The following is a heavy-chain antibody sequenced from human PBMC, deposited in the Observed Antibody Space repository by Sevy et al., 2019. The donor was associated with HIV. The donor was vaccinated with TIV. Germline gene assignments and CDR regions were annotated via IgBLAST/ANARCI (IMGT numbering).Heavy chain of an antibody. CDR3: ARDRTYGSFIDY. Sequence: GGSLRLSCAASGFTFSTYNMNWVRQAPGKGLEWVSSIWSSSSYIYYADSVKGRFTISRDNAKNSLYLQMNSLKVEDTDVYYCARDRTYGSFIDYWGQGTLVTVSS. V-gene: IGHV3-21*01. J-gene: IGHJ4*02. D-gene: IGHD3-10*01. CDR1: GFTFSTYN. CDR2: IWSSSSYI.